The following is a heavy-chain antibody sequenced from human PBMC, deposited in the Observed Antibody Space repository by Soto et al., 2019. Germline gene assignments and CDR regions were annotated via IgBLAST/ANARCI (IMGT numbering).Heavy chain of an antibody. J-gene: IGHJ6*02. CDR3: ARYKANNYYGMDV. Sequence: QVQLQESGPGLVKPSETLSLTCTVSGGSISSYYWSWIRQPPGKGLEWMGYIYYSGITNYNPSLKSRVTISVDTSKNQFSLKLSSVTAADTAVYYCARYKANNYYGMDVWGQGTTVTVSS. V-gene: IGHV4-59*01. CDR2: IYYSGIT. D-gene: IGHD1-20*01. CDR1: GGSISSYY.